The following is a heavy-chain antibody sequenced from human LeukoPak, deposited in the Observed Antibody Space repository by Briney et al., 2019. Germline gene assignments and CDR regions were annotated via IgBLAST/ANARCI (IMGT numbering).Heavy chain of an antibody. CDR1: GFSFTSYG. CDR2: ILYDGSNK. CDR3: AREGGGKEFDY. Sequence: PGGSLRLSCAASGFSFTSYGMHWVRQAPGKGLEWVAVILYDGSNKYYADSVKGRFIISRDTSMDTLYPQMISLRADDTAVYYCAREGGGKEFDYWGQGTLVTVSS. D-gene: IGHD3-16*01. V-gene: IGHV3-33*05. J-gene: IGHJ4*02.